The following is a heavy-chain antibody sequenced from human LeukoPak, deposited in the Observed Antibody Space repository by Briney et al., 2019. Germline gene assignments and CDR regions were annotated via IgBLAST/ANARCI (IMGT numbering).Heavy chain of an antibody. V-gene: IGHV3-30-3*01. CDR2: ISYDGSNK. CDR3: ARDADYDFWSGYHAPKY. J-gene: IGHJ4*02. CDR1: GFTFSSYA. D-gene: IGHD3-3*01. Sequence: GGSLRLSCAASGFTFSSYAMHWVRQAPGKGQEWVAVISYDGSNKYYADSVKGRFTISRDNSKNTLYLQMNSLRAEDTAVYYCARDADYDFWSGYHAPKYWGQGTLVTVSS.